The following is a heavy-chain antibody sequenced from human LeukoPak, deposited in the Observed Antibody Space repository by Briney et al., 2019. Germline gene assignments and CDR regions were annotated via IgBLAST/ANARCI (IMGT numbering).Heavy chain of an antibody. CDR3: ARGIYCRGGSCYSVYFDS. D-gene: IGHD2-15*01. CDR1: GFTFSDFS. V-gene: IGHV3-30*04. CDR2: KSSNAAKI. Sequence: GGSLRLSCAASGFTFSDFSMHWVRQAPGKGLEWVSLKSSNAAKIYYADSVKGRFTISRDNSKNTLYLQMSGLTVEDSALYYCARGIYCRGGSCYSVYFDSWGQGTLVTVSS. J-gene: IGHJ4*02.